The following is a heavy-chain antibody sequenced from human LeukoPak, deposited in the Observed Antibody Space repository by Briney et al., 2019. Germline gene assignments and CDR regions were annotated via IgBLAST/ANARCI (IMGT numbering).Heavy chain of an antibody. J-gene: IGHJ1*01. CDR3: ARPLYCSGGSCYSTH. CDR1: GYSFTSYW. Sequence: GESLKISCKGSGYSFTSYWIGWVRQMPGKGLEWMGIIYPGDSDTRYSPSFQGQVTISADKSISTAYLQWSSLKASGTAIYYCARPLYCSGGSCYSTHWGQGTLVTVSS. D-gene: IGHD2-15*01. CDR2: IYPGDSDT. V-gene: IGHV5-51*01.